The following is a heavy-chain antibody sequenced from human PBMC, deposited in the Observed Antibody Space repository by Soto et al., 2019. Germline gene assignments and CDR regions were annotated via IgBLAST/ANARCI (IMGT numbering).Heavy chain of an antibody. CDR2: IYWDDDK. J-gene: IGHJ4*02. Sequence: QITLKESGPTLVKPTQTLTLTCTFSGFSLSTSGVGMGWIRQPPGKALEWLALIYWDDDKRYSPSLKSRLTITKDTSKNQVVLTMTNMDPVDTATYYCAHGSSSTWYYYFDYWGQGTLVTVSS. CDR1: GFSLSTSGVG. CDR3: AHGSSSTWYYYFDY. D-gene: IGHD6-13*01. V-gene: IGHV2-5*02.